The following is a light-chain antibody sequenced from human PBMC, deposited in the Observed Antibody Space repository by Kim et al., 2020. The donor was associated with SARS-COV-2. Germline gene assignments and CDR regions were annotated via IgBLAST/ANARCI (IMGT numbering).Light chain of an antibody. J-gene: IGLJ2*01. CDR2: EVS. CDR3: CSYAGSSTLV. CDR1: SSDVGSYNL. Sequence: GQSITISCTGTSSDVGSYNLVSWYQQHPGKAPKLMIYEVSKRPSGVSNGFSGSKSGNTASLTISGLQAEDEADYYCCSYAGSSTLVFGGGTQLTVL. V-gene: IGLV2-23*02.